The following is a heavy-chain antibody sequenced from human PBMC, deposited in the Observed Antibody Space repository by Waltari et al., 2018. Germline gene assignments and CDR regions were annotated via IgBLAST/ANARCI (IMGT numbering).Heavy chain of an antibody. CDR1: GYSISSGYY. V-gene: IGHV4-38-2*01. CDR2: IYHSGST. Sequence: QVQLQESGPGLVKPSETLSLTCAVSGYSISSGYYWGWIRQPPGKGLEWIGSIYHSGSTYYNPSLKSRVTISVDTSKNQFSLKLSSVTAADTAVYYCASSSWRLGYYGMDVWGQGTTVTVSS. D-gene: IGHD3-16*01. J-gene: IGHJ6*02. CDR3: ASSSWRLGYYGMDV.